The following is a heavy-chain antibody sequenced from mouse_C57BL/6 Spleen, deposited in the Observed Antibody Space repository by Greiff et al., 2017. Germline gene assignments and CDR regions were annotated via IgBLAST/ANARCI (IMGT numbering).Heavy chain of an antibody. V-gene: IGHV1-19*01. CDR2: INPYNGGT. D-gene: IGHD4-1*01. CDR1: GYTFTDYY. Sequence: VQLQQSGPVLVKPGASVKMSCKASGYTFTDYYMNWVKQSHGKSLEWIGVINPYNGGTSYNQKFKGKATLTVDKSSSTAYMELNSLTSEDSAVYYCARLGQTGTLRYFDVWGTGTTVTVSS. CDR3: ARLGQTGTLRYFDV. J-gene: IGHJ1*03.